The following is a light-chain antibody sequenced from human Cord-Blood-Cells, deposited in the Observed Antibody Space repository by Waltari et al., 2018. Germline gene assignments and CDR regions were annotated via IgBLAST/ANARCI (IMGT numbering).Light chain of an antibody. J-gene: IGKJ1*01. CDR3: QQYNNWPQT. CDR2: GAS. Sequence: EIVMTQSPATLSVSPGERANLSCRASQRVSSNLAWYQQKPGQAPRLLIYGASTRATGIPARFSGSGSGTEFTLTISSLQSEDFAVYYCQQYNNWPQTFGQGTKVEIK. V-gene: IGKV3-15*01. CDR1: QRVSSN.